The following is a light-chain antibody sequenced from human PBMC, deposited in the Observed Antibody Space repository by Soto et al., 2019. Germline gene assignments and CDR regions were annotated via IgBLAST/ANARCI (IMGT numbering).Light chain of an antibody. CDR3: SSYAGSNNFVV. CDR2: EVT. CDR1: SSDVGGYNS. J-gene: IGLJ2*01. Sequence: QSALTQPPSASGSPGQSVTISCTGTSSDVGGYNSVSWYQQHPGKAPKFRIYEVTKRPSGVPDRFSGSKSGNTASLTVSGLEAEDEADYCCSSYAGSNNFVVFGGGTKVTVL. V-gene: IGLV2-8*01.